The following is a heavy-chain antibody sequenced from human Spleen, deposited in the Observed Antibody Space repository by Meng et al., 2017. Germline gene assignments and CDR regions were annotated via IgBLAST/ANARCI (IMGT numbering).Heavy chain of an antibody. J-gene: IGHJ4*02. V-gene: IGHV1-18*04. CDR3: ARDSNEFGVFDY. Sequence: ASVKVSCKPSGYNFPDYYIHWVRQAPGQGLEWMGWISAYNGNTNYAQKLQGRVTMTTDTSTSTAYMELRSLRSDDTAVYYCARDSNEFGVFDYWGQGTLVTVSS. CDR2: ISAYNGNT. CDR1: GYNFPDYY. D-gene: IGHD3-10*01.